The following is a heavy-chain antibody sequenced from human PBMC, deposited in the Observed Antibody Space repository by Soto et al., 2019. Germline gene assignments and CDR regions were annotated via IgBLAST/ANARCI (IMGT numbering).Heavy chain of an antibody. J-gene: IGHJ4*02. CDR1: GGSVSSSSYS. CDR2: IYSSENT. V-gene: IGHV4-39*01. Sequence: PSETLSLTCTVSGGSVSSSSYSWGWIRQSPGKGLEWIGTIYSSENTYYNPSLLSRVTISVDTSKNEFSLRLSSVTAADTAVYYCARGRYSSSWYHRFGPNFDYWGQGTLVTVSS. D-gene: IGHD6-13*01. CDR3: ARGRYSSSWYHRFGPNFDY.